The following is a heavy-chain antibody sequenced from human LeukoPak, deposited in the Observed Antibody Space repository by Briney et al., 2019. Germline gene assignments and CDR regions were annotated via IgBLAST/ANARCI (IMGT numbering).Heavy chain of an antibody. CDR1: GYTFTSYG. Sequence: APVKVSCKTSGYTFTSYGISWVRQAPGQGLEWMGWISGYNANTNYAQKLQGRVTMTTDTSTSTVYMELRSLRSDDTAVYYCARPRVAGSFDYWGQGTLVTVSS. V-gene: IGHV1-18*01. J-gene: IGHJ4*02. CDR2: ISGYNANT. CDR3: ARPRVAGSFDY. D-gene: IGHD6-19*01.